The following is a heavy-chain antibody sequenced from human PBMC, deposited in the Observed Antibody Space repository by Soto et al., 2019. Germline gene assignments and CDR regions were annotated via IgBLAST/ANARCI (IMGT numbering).Heavy chain of an antibody. Sequence: LRLSCAASGFTFSSYSMNSVRQAPGKGLEWVSSISSSSSYIYYADSVKGRFTISRDNAKNSLYLQMNSLRAEDTAVYYCASTRSGQLRGFSFWGLGTLVTVSS. D-gene: IGHD3-16*02. CDR1: GFTFSSYS. CDR3: ASTRSGQLRGFSF. J-gene: IGHJ4*02. V-gene: IGHV3-21*01. CDR2: ISSSSSYI.